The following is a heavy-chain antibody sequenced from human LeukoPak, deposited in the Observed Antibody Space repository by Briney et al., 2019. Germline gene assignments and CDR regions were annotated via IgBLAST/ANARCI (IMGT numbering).Heavy chain of an antibody. D-gene: IGHD6-13*01. Sequence: GGSLRLSCAASGFTFSSYAMNWDRQAPGKGLEWVSGISGSGVSTFYADSVKGRFTISRDNSKNTLYLQMNSLRAEDTAVYYCAKGASTWFYFDYWGQGTLVTVSS. CDR2: ISGSGVST. CDR3: AKGASTWFYFDY. J-gene: IGHJ4*02. V-gene: IGHV3-23*01. CDR1: GFTFSSYA.